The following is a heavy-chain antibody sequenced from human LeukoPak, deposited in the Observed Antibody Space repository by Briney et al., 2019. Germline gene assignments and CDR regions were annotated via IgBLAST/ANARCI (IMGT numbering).Heavy chain of an antibody. CDR3: ARASAVAGTRHY. V-gene: IGHV3-21*01. CDR1: GFTFSSYS. Sequence: NSGGSLRLSCAASGFTFSSYSMTWVRQAPGKGLEWVSSISSSSSYRYYADSVKGRFTISRDNAKNSLYLQMNSLRAEDTAVYYCARASAVAGTRHYWGQGTLVTVSS. D-gene: IGHD6-19*01. CDR2: ISSSSSYR. J-gene: IGHJ4*02.